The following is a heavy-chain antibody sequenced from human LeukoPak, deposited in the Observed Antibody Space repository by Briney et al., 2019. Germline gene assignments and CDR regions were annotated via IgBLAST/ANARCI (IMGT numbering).Heavy chain of an antibody. Sequence: ASVKVSCKTSADTFSRYALNWVRQAPGQGLEWMGRIVPMLETAHYAPRFQGRVTITADRSTTTGYMELRHLTSDDVAVYFCATGHYTSDRSGFYYYYMDVWGKGTTVTVSS. D-gene: IGHD4-11*01. J-gene: IGHJ6*03. CDR2: IVPMLETA. CDR3: ATGHYTSDRSGFYYYYMDV. V-gene: IGHV1-69*06. CDR1: ADTFSRYA.